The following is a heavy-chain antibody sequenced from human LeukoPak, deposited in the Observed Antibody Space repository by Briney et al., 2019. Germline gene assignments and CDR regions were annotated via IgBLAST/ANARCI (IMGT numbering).Heavy chain of an antibody. J-gene: IGHJ4*02. CDR3: ARYTQDEYSSGWFYFDY. Sequence: AWSLRLSCAASGFTFSSYCMHWVRQAPGKGLEWVGVIWYDGSNKYYADSVKGRFTISRDNSKHTLYLQMNSLRAEDTAVCYCARYTQDEYSSGWFYFDYWGQGTLVTVSS. CDR2: IWYDGSNK. V-gene: IGHV3-33*01. CDR1: GFTFSSYC. D-gene: IGHD6-19*01.